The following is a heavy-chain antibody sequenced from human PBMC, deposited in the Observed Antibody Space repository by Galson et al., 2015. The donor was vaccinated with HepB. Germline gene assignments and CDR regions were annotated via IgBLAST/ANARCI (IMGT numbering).Heavy chain of an antibody. Sequence: SLRLSCAASGFTFSSYAMNWVRQAPGKGLEWVSRVSESGLYADSVKGRFTISRDNSKSTVFLQMHSLRAEDTAIYYCAKSRGHHYGHYFDSWGLGTLVIVSS. CDR1: GFTFSSYA. CDR2: VSESG. J-gene: IGHJ4*02. V-gene: IGHV3-23*01. D-gene: IGHD3-10*01. CDR3: AKSRGHHYGHYFDS.